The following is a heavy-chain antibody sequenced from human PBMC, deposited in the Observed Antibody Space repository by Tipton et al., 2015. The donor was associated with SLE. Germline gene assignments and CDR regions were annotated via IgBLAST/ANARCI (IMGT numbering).Heavy chain of an antibody. J-gene: IGHJ2*01. V-gene: IGHV4-34*01. Sequence: LRLSCAVYGGSFSGYYWSWIRQPPGKGLEWIGEINHSGSTNYNPSLKSRVTISIDTSNNQFSLRLSSVTTADTAVYYCARDRFCGGGSCFDWYLDLWGRGTLVIVSS. D-gene: IGHD2-15*01. CDR2: INHSGST. CDR3: ARDRFCGGGSCFDWYLDL. CDR1: GGSFSGYY.